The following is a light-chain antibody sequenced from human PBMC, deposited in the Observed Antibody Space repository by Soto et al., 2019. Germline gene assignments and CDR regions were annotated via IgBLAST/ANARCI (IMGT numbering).Light chain of an antibody. V-gene: IGKV3-11*01. J-gene: IGKJ2*01. CDR1: LSVSSY. CDR2: NAS. CDR3: QQRSNFMYT. Sequence: EIVLTQSPATLSLSPGERATLSCRASLSVSSYLAWYQQKPGQAPRLLIYNASNRATGISARFSVSGSGTDFTLTISSLEPEDFAVYYCQQRSNFMYTFGQGTKPEIK.